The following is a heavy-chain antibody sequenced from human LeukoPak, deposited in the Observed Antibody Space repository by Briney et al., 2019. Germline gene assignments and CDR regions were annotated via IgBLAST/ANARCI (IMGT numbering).Heavy chain of an antibody. CDR1: GGSLSSGDYY. Sequence: PSETLSLTCTVSGGSLSSGDYYWSWIRQPPGKGLEWIGYIYYSGSTYYNPSLKSRVTISVDTSKNQFSLKLSSVTAADTAVYYCARDSAVVPFDYWGQGTLVTVSS. V-gene: IGHV4-30-4*01. CDR2: IYYSGST. D-gene: IGHD2-15*01. CDR3: ARDSAVVPFDY. J-gene: IGHJ4*02.